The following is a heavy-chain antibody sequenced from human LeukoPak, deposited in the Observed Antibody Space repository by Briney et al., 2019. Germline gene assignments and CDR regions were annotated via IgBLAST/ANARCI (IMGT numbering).Heavy chain of an antibody. J-gene: IGHJ5*02. D-gene: IGHD3-16*01. CDR3: VKDEGWVLDL. V-gene: IGHV3-7*01. CDR2: IKDDGSEK. CDR1: GFTFSSHW. Sequence: GGSLRLSCAGSGFTFSSHWMNWVRQAPGKGLEWVASIKDDGSEKHFLDSVNGRFAISRDNAKNSLYLQMSSLRAEDTAVYYCVKDEGWVLDLWGQGTLVTVSS.